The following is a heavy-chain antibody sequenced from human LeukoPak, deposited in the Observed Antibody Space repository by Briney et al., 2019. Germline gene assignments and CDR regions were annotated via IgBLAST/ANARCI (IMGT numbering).Heavy chain of an antibody. D-gene: IGHD2-2*01. J-gene: IGHJ5*02. CDR1: GGSISSISYY. CDR3: ARPLVPAAMSWFDP. Sequence: SETLSLTCTVSGGSISSISYYWGWIRQPPGKGLEWIGSIYYSGSTYYNPSLKSRVTISVDTSKNQFSLKLSSVTAADTAVYYCARPLVPAAMSWFDPWGQGTLVTVSS. V-gene: IGHV4-39*01. CDR2: IYYSGST.